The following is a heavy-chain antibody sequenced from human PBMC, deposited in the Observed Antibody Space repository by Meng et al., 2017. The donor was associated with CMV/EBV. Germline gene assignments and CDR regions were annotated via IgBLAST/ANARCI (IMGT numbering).Heavy chain of an antibody. CDR2: INHSGST. CDR1: GGSFSGYY. V-gene: IGHV4-34*01. J-gene: IGHJ4*02. Sequence: SETLSLTCAVYGGSFSGYYWSWIRQPPGKGLEWIGEINHSGSTNYNPSLKSRVTTSVDTSKNQFSLKLSSVTAADTAVYYCARGEGEHFDWLFGYYFDYWGQGTLVTVSS. CDR3: ARGEGEHFDWLFGYYFDY. D-gene: IGHD3-9*01.